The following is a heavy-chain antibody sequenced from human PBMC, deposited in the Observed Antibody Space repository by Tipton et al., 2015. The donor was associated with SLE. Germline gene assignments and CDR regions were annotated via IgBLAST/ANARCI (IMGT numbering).Heavy chain of an antibody. CDR2: IYYSGSA. Sequence: TLSLTCTVSGGSVSSYYWSWIRQPPGKGLEWIGFIYYSGSANYNPSLKSRVTISVDTSKNQFSLKLRSVTAADTAVYYWAGGYGYMDVWGKGTTVTVSS. CDR3: AGGYGYMDV. D-gene: IGHD4-17*01. CDR1: GGSVSSYY. V-gene: IGHV4-59*02. J-gene: IGHJ6*04.